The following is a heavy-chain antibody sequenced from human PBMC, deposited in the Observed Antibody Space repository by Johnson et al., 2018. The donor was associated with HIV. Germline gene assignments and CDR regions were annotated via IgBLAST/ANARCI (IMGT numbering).Heavy chain of an antibody. CDR3: AKRYSGSLRDTFDI. J-gene: IGHJ3*02. CDR1: GFTFSSYA. Sequence: QMLLVESGGGVVQPGRSLRLSCAASGFTFSSYAMHWVHQAPGKGLEWVAFISYDGTNKYYADSVKGRFTISRDNSKNTLYLQMNSLRAEDTAVYYCAKRYSGSLRDTFDIWGQGTMVTVSS. CDR2: ISYDGTNK. V-gene: IGHV3-30*18. D-gene: IGHD1-26*01.